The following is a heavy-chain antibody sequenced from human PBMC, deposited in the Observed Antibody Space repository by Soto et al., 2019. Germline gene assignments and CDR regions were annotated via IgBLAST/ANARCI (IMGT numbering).Heavy chain of an antibody. J-gene: IGHJ6*04. Sequence: EVQLVESGGGLVQPGGSLRLSCTASGCAVRHNYMTWVRQAPGKGLEWVSLIYSCGDTAYADSVKGRFTISRHTSQNTLYLQMNSLRAEDTAVYYCARKTDSIPSGGDVWGKGTAVTVSS. CDR2: IYSCGDT. D-gene: IGHD3-10*01. CDR1: GCAVRHNY. V-gene: IGHV3-53*04. CDR3: ARKTDSIPSGGDV.